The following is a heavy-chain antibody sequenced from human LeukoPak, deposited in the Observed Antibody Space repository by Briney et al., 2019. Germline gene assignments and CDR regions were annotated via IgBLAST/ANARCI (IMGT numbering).Heavy chain of an antibody. D-gene: IGHD3-3*01. CDR2: INPNSGGT. V-gene: IGHV1-2*02. CDR1: RYTFTGYY. CDR3: ARNDFWMDFDH. J-gene: IGHJ4*02. Sequence: ASVKVSCKASRYTFTGYYMHWVRQAPGQGLEWMGWINPNSGGTNYAQKFQGRVTITRDTSISTAYMDLSRLRSDDTAVYYCARNDFWMDFDHWGQGTLVTVCS.